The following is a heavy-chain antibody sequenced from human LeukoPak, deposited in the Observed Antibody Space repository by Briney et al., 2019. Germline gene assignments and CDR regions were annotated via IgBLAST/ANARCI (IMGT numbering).Heavy chain of an antibody. V-gene: IGHV3-9*01. CDR2: MSWTSGSI. D-gene: IGHD6-19*01. Sequence: PGGSVRLSCGVSEFTFDDYVMQWVRQGPGKGLEWVAAMSWTSGSIAYADSVKGRFNIFRANAQSSLYLQMNRLRAEDTAFYYCARSSGSYDGYYGVEVWGQGTTVIVSS. J-gene: IGHJ6*02. CDR1: EFTFDDYV. CDR3: ARSSGSYDGYYGVEV.